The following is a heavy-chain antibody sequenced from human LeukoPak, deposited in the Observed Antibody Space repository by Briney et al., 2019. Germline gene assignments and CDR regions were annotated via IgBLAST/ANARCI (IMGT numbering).Heavy chain of an antibody. CDR3: AKASSGRWGSSWYYYYMDV. CDR2: INSGDGSS. V-gene: IGHV3-43*02. CDR1: RFTFDDYA. D-gene: IGHD6-13*01. J-gene: IGHJ6*03. Sequence: WGSLSCSCAASRFTFDDYARDWDGHGPGKGLMGCSLINSGDGSSEYADSVKGRFTISRDNSTNSLYLQMNRLRTEDTALYSCAKASSGRWGSSWYYYYMDVWGKGTTVTVSS.